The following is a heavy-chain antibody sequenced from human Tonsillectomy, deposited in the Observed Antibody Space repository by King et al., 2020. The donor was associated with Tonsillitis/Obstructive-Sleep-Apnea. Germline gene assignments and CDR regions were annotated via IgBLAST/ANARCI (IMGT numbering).Heavy chain of an antibody. CDR1: GGSISSYY. J-gene: IGHJ3*02. Sequence: QLQESGPGLVKPSETLSLTCTVSGGSISSYYWSWIRQPPGKGLEWIGYISYSGSTNYNPSLKSRVTISVDTSKNQFSLKLSSVTAADTAVYYCARMEYRAGNAFDIWGPGTMVTVSS. D-gene: IGHD2/OR15-2a*01. CDR2: ISYSGST. V-gene: IGHV4-59*01. CDR3: ARMEYRAGNAFDI.